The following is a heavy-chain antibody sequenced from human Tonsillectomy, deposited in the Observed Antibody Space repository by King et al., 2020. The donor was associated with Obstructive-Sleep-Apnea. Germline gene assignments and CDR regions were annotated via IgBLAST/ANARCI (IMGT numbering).Heavy chain of an antibody. J-gene: IGHJ4*02. D-gene: IGHD4-17*01. CDR1: GFTFSNFW. V-gene: IGHV3-7*03. CDR2: IKQDGSET. Sequence: VQLVESGGGLVQPGGSLRLSCAASGFTFSNFWMTWVRQAPGKGPEWVSNIKQDGSETYYVDSVRGRFTISRDNAKNSLYLQMNNLKAEDTAVYYCASRPPAVTYFGVFDFWGQGALVTVSS. CDR3: ASRPPAVTYFGVFDF.